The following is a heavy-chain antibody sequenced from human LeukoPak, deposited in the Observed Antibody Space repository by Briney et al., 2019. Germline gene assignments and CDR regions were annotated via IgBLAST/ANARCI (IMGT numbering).Heavy chain of an antibody. CDR2: IIPIFGTA. Sequence: ASVRVSCKASGGTFSSYAISWVRQAPGQGLEWMGGIIPIFGTANHAQKFQGRVTITADESTSTAYMELSSLRSEDTAVYYCARGSKAYQLLCSFDYWGQGTLVTVSS. V-gene: IGHV1-69*13. CDR1: GGTFSSYA. J-gene: IGHJ4*02. CDR3: ARGSKAYQLLCSFDY. D-gene: IGHD2-2*01.